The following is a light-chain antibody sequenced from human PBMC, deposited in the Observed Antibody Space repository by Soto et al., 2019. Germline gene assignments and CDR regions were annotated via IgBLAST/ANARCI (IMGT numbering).Light chain of an antibody. CDR3: QQYKSYSPMYT. Sequence: DIQMTQSPSTLSASVGDRVTITCRASQSISSWLAWYQQKPGKAPKLLIYKASSLESGVPSRFSGSGSGTEFTLTTSSLQPDDFATYDCQQYKSYSPMYTFGQGTKLEIK. CDR2: KAS. CDR1: QSISSW. J-gene: IGKJ2*01. V-gene: IGKV1-5*03.